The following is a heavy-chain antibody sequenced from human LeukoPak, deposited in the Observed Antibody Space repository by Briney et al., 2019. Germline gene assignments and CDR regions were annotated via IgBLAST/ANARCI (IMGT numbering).Heavy chain of an antibody. J-gene: IGHJ4*02. Sequence: PSETLSLTCTVSGGSISSSSYYWGWIRQPPGKGLEWIGSIYYSGSTYYNPSLKSRVTISVDTSKNQFSLKLSSVTAADTAVYYCARDTLPLIGGIAVAGTGFDYWGQGTLVTVSS. CDR1: GGSISSSSYY. V-gene: IGHV4-39*07. CDR2: IYYSGST. CDR3: ARDTLPLIGGIAVAGTGFDY. D-gene: IGHD6-19*01.